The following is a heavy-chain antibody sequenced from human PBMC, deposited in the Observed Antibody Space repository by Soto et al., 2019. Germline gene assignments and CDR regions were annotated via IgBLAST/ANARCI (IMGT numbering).Heavy chain of an antibody. CDR1: GGSVSSGDYY. D-gene: IGHD5-18*01. V-gene: IGHV4-61*08. CDR3: AQIPVDTSMIYWLDP. Sequence: SETLSLTCTVSGGSVSSGDYYWSWIRQPPGKGPEWIGYIYYSGNTNYNPSLKSRVIISVDTSKNLFSLKLTSVTAADTAVDYCAQIPVDTSMIYWLDPWGQGTLVTVSS. J-gene: IGHJ5*02. CDR2: IYYSGNT.